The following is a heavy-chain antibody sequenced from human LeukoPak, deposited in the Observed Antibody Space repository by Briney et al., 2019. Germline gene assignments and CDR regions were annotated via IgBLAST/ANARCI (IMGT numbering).Heavy chain of an antibody. CDR1: GGSFSGYY. CDR2: INHSGST. D-gene: IGHD5-18*01. V-gene: IGHV4-34*01. Sequence: SSETLPLTCAVYGGSFSGYYWSWVRQPPGKGLEWLGEINHSGSTNYNPSLKSRVTISVDTSKNQFSLKLSSVTAADTAVYYCASRRRGYSYGYLVYWGQGTLVTVSS. J-gene: IGHJ4*02. CDR3: ASRRRGYSYGYLVY.